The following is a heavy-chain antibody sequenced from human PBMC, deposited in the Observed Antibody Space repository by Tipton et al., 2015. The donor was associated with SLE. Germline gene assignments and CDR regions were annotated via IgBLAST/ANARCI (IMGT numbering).Heavy chain of an antibody. D-gene: IGHD6-6*01. V-gene: IGHV4-59*01. J-gene: IGHJ2*01. CDR3: ASQREARIAARPSWYFDL. CDR2: IYYSGST. CDR1: GGSFSGYY. Sequence: TLSLTCAVYGGSFSGYYWSWIRQPPGKGLEWIGYIYYSGSTNYNPSLKSRVTISVDTSKNQFSLKLSSVTAADTAVYYCASQREARIAARPSWYFDLWGRGTRVTVSS.